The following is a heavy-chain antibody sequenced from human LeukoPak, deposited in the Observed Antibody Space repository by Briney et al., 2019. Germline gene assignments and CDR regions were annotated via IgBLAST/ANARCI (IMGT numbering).Heavy chain of an antibody. CDR2: INHRGST. CDR3: ARADIVVVPAAKNYGMDV. CDR1: GGSFSGYY. D-gene: IGHD2-2*01. J-gene: IGHJ6*04. V-gene: IGHV4-34*01. Sequence: SETLSLTCAVYGGSFSGYYWSWIRQPPGKELEWFGEINHRGSTNYNPSLKSRVTISVDTSKNQFSLKLSSVTAADTAVYYCARADIVVVPAAKNYGMDVWGKGTTVTVSS.